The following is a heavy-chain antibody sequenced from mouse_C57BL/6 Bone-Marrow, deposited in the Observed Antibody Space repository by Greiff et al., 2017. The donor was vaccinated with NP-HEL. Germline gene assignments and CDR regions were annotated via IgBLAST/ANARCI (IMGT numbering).Heavy chain of an antibody. Sequence: VKLMESGAELARPGASVKLSCKASGYTFTSYGISWVKQRTGQGLEWIGEIYPRSGNTYYNEKFKGKATLTADKSSSTAYMELRSLTSEDSAVYFCAVPVRGDYFDYWGQGTTLTVSS. CDR3: AVPVRGDYFDY. V-gene: IGHV1-81*01. CDR2: IYPRSGNT. J-gene: IGHJ2*01. D-gene: IGHD2-5*01. CDR1: GYTFTSYG.